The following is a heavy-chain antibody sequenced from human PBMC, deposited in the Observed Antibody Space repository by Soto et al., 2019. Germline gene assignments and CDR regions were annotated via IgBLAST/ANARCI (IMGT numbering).Heavy chain of an antibody. Sequence: SESLSLTCALYGASLIGNSSNWNRQPPRKRPEWFGENTQSGKTSYKPSRSSPVTIPINTSKNQLSLNLTSVSAADTAVDDSARGRGEFDAWGQRTTVTVSS. D-gene: IGHD2-21*01. CDR2: NTQSGKT. CDR1: GASLIGNS. CDR3: ARGRGEFDA. V-gene: IGHV4-34*01. J-gene: IGHJ5*02.